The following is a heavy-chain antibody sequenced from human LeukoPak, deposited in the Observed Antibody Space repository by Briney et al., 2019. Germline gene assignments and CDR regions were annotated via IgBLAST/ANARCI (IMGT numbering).Heavy chain of an antibody. CDR1: GFTFSSYG. V-gene: IGHV3-33*06. CDR2: IWYDGSNK. D-gene: IGHD1-26*01. CDR3: AKRGYYGSYYYLDY. Sequence: GGSLRLSCAASGFTFSSYGMHWVRQAPGKGLEWVAVIWYDGSNKYYADSVKGRFTISRDNSKNTLYLQMNSLRAEDTAVYYCAKRGYYGSYYYLDYWGQGTLVTVSS. J-gene: IGHJ4*02.